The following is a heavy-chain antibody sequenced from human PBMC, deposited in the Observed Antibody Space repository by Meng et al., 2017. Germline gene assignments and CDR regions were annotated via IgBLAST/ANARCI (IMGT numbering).Heavy chain of an antibody. CDR2: MKSNVDGGTV. CDR3: SGHVDY. V-gene: IGHV3-15*01. Sequence: VQLLVSGGGLVQPWVSLRLSCAASGFTFSNAWMTWVRQAPGKWLEWIGRMKSNVDGGTVDYAAAVKGRFFISRDDSENTFYLQMNSLKTEDTAVYYCSGHVDYWGHGTLVTVAS. J-gene: IGHJ4*01. CDR1: GFTFSNAW.